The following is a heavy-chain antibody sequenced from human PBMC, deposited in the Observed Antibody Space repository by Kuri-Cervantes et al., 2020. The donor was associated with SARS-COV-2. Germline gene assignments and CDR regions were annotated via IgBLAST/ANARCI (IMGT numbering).Heavy chain of an antibody. J-gene: IGHJ4*02. CDR3: TTLIDY. CDR1: GGSFSGYY. Sequence: LSLTCAVYGGSFSGYYWSWIRQPPGKGLEWVGRIKSKTDGGTTDYAAPVKGRFTISRDDSKNTLYLQMNSLKTEDTAVYYCTTLIDYWGQGALVTVSS. CDR2: IKSKTDGGTT. V-gene: IGHV3-15*01.